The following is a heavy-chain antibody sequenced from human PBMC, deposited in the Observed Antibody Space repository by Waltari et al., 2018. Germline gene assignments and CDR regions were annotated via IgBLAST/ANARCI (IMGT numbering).Heavy chain of an antibody. CDR3: AKDREAGPDY. V-gene: IGHV3-30*18. CDR1: GFTFSSYG. J-gene: IGHJ4*02. D-gene: IGHD6-13*01. CDR2: ISYDGSNK. Sequence: QVQLVESGGGVVQRGRSLRLSCAASGFTFSSYGMHWVRQAPGKGLEWVAVISYDGSNKYYADAVKGRFTISRDNSKNTLYLQMNSLRAEDTAVYYCAKDREAGPDYWGQGTLVTVSS.